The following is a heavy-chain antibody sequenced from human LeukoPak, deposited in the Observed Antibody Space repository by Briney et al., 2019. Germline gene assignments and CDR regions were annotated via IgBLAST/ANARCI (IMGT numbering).Heavy chain of an antibody. J-gene: IGHJ3*02. CDR2: INPNSGGT. Sequence: ASVKVSCKASGYTFTGYYMHWVRQAPGQGLEWMGWINPNSGGTNYAQKFQGRVTMTRDTSISTAYMELSRLRSDDTAVYYCARKYYGSGSYTAFDIWGQGTMVTVSS. CDR1: GYTFTGYY. D-gene: IGHD3-10*01. V-gene: IGHV1-2*02. CDR3: ARKYYGSGSYTAFDI.